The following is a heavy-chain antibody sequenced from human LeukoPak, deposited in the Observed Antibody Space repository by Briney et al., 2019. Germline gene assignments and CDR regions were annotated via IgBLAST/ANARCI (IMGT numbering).Heavy chain of an antibody. CDR2: IHRDGST. J-gene: IGHJ5*02. CDR3: ASVGPSLERPVP. D-gene: IGHD1-1*01. Sequence: PSETLSVTCNISGGSISGYYWAWVRQSATLGLEWIGRIHRDGSTTYFPSLKSRVTISVDTSKNQFSLELSSVTAADTAVYYCASVGPSLERPVPWGQGTLVTVSS. V-gene: IGHV4-4*07. CDR1: GGSISGYY.